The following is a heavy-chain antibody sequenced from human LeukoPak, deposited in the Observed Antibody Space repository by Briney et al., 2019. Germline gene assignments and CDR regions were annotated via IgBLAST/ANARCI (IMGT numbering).Heavy chain of an antibody. CDR2: ISWNSGSI. V-gene: IGHV3-9*01. CDR3: AKDIGGSNGVFDY. Sequence: GGSLRLSCAASGFTFDDYAMPWVRQAPGKGLEWVSGISWNSGSIGYADSVKGRFTISRDNAKNSLYLQMNSLRAEDTALYYCAKDIGGSNGVFDYWGQGTLVTVSS. D-gene: IGHD3-3*01. J-gene: IGHJ4*02. CDR1: GFTFDDYA.